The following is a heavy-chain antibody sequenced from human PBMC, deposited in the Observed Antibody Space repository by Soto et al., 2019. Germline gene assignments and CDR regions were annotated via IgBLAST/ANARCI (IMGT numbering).Heavy chain of an antibody. D-gene: IGHD3-10*01. CDR1: GFTVSSNY. J-gene: IGHJ4*02. CDR2: TYSDGNT. V-gene: IGHV3-53*01. Sequence: EVLVMESGGGLIQPGGSLTLSCAASGFTVSSNYMVWVRQAPGKGLEWVSVTYSDGNTLYADSVKGRFTISRDDTKNTLFLQMDSLRAEDTAMYYCSRAYGAGSSFSDYWGQGTLVTVSS. CDR3: SRAYGAGSSFSDY.